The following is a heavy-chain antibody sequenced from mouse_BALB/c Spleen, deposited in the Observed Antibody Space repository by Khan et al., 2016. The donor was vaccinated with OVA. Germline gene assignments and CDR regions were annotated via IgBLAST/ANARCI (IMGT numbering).Heavy chain of an antibody. CDR1: GFSLSTSGMG. CDR3: ARSSGYSYYYAMDY. J-gene: IGHJ4*01. Sequence: QVTLKESGPGILQPSQTLSLTCSFSGFSLSTSGMGVNWIRPPSGKGLEWLALLYWDDDKRYNPSLKSRLPISKDTSRNQVFLKITSVDTADTATYYCARSSGYSYYYAMDYWGQGTSVTVSS. CDR2: LYWDDDK. V-gene: IGHV8-12*01. D-gene: IGHD3-1*01.